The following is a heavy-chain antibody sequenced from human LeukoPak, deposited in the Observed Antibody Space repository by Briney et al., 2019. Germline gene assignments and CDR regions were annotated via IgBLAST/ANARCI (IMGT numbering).Heavy chain of an antibody. CDR2: MNPNSGNT. J-gene: IGHJ5*02. D-gene: IGHD2-15*01. V-gene: IGHV1-8*01. Sequence: ASVKVSCKASGYTFTSCDINWVRQATGQGLEWRGWMNPNSGNTVYAQKFQGRVTMTRNTSVSTAYMELSSLRSEDASVYYCESGRYCSGGSCYSNWFDLWGQGTLVPVSS. CDR3: ESGRYCSGGSCYSNWFDL. CDR1: GYTFTSCD.